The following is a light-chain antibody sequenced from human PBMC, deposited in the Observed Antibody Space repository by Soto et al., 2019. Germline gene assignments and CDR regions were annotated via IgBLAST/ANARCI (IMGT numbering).Light chain of an antibody. CDR3: QQSYSTLPYT. CDR2: RAS. CDR1: RNITSD. J-gene: IGKJ2*01. V-gene: IGKV1-39*01. Sequence: IQMTQSPSSLSAFVGDRVTISCRASRNITSDLNWYQQKPGKAPRLLIFRASTLQTGVPSRFSGRRSATDFTLTISGLQPEDFATYSCQQSYSTLPYTFGQGTKVQIK.